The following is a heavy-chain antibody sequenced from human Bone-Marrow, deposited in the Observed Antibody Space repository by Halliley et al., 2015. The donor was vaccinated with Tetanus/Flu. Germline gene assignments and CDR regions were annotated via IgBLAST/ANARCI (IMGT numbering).Heavy chain of an antibody. J-gene: IGHJ6*02. Sequence: WVSGISGNGRLTYDADSVKGRFTISRDNLQNTMSLQMKSLRVEDTATYYCARIGSSGWYGLDLWGQGTTVTVSS. V-gene: IGHV3-23*01. CDR3: ARIGSSGWYGLDL. D-gene: IGHD6-19*01. CDR2: ISGNGRLT.